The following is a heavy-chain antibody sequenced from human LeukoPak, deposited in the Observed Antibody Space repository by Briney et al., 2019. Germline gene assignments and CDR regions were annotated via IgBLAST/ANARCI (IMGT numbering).Heavy chain of an antibody. CDR2: ISSSSSYI. J-gene: IGHJ4*02. V-gene: IGHV3-21*01. Sequence: ETLSLTCAVSGGSISSGNWWSWVRQAPGKGLEWVSSISSSSSYIYYADSVKGRFTISRDNAKNSLYLQMNSLRAEDTAVYYCARGGAFDQLLYPFDYWGQGTLVTVSS. D-gene: IGHD2-2*02. CDR3: ARGGAFDQLLYPFDY. CDR1: GGSISSGN.